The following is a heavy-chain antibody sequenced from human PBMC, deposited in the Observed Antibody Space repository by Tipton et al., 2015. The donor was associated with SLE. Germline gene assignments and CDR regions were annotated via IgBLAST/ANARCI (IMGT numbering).Heavy chain of an antibody. CDR2: IYYSGST. D-gene: IGHD6-13*01. CDR3: ARDPAGGRYSSSWYYFDY. Sequence: TLSLTCTVSGGSISSSSYYWGWIRQPPGKGLEWIGSIYYSGSTYYNPSLKSRVTISVDTSKNQFSLKLSSVTAADTAVYYCARDPAGGRYSSSWYYFDYWGQGTLVTVSS. CDR1: GGSISSSSYY. J-gene: IGHJ4*02. V-gene: IGHV4-39*07.